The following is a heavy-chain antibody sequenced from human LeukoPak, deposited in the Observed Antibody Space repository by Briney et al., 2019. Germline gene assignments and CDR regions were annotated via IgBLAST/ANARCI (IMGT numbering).Heavy chain of an antibody. D-gene: IGHD6-13*01. Sequence: GGSLRLSCAASGFTFSSYEMNWVRQAPGKGLEWVSYISSSGSTIYYADSVKGRFTISRDNAKNSLYLQMNSLRDEDSAVYYCARVPPGYSGMHAFDIWGQGTMVTVSS. CDR3: ARVPPGYSGMHAFDI. CDR1: GFTFSSYE. CDR2: ISSSGSTI. V-gene: IGHV3-48*03. J-gene: IGHJ3*02.